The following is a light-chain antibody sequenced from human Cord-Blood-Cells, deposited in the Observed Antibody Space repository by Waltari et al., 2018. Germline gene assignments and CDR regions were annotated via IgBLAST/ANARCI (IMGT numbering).Light chain of an antibody. Sequence: DIVMTQSPDSLAVSLGERATINCKSSQSVLYSSYNQNYLAWYQQKPGQPPKLISYWASTRDSGVPDRFRCSGSGTDFTLTISSLQSEDVAVYYGQQYYSTPYTFGQGTKLEIK. V-gene: IGKV4-1*01. CDR2: WAS. J-gene: IGKJ2*01. CDR1: QSVLYSSYNQNY. CDR3: QQYYSTPYT.